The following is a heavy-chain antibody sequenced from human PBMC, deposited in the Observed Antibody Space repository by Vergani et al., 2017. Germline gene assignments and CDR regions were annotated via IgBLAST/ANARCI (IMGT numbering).Heavy chain of an antibody. CDR3: ARHGTFYGDYGAFDI. Sequence: QVQLQESGPGLMKPSETLSLTCTVSGGSISSYYWSWIRQPPGKGLEWIGYIYYSGSTNYNPSLKSRVTISVDTSKNQFSLKLSSVTAADTAVYYCARHGTFYGDYGAFDIWGQGTMVTVSS. CDR2: IYYSGST. D-gene: IGHD4-17*01. CDR1: GGSISSYY. V-gene: IGHV4-59*08. J-gene: IGHJ3*02.